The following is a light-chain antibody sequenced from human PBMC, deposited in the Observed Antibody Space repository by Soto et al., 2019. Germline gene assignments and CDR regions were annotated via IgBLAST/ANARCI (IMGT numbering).Light chain of an antibody. CDR1: QSLRHSDGNTY. Sequence: VLPQSPLSLSVTAGEPASMSCRSSQSLRHSDGNTYLHWFQQRPGQSPRPLIYKVSNRDSGVPDRFSGSGSGTDFTLKTSRVEAEDVGVYYCMQGTHWPITFGQGTRLEI. V-gene: IGKV2-30*02. J-gene: IGKJ5*01. CDR3: MQGTHWPIT. CDR2: KVS.